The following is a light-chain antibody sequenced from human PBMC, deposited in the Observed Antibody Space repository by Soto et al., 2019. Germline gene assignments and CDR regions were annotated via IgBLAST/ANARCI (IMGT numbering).Light chain of an antibody. CDR1: SGDIGTYKY. J-gene: IGLJ2*01. V-gene: IGLV2-8*01. CDR2: DVT. Sequence: QSALTQPPSASGSLGQSVTISCTGTSGDIGTYKYVSWYQHLPGQAPKLIIYDVTDRPSGVPDRFSGSKSGTTASLTVSGLPTDDEADYYCSSYAGSNDWLFGGGTKLTVL. CDR3: SSYAGSNDWL.